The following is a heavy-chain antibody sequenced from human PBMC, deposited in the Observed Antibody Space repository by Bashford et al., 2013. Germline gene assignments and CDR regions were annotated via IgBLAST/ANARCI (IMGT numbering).Heavy chain of an antibody. V-gene: IGHV5-51*01. CDR3: ARSRDTAMGGFDK. CDR2: MGIIYPDDSDT. Sequence: GESLKISCKASGYDFSNSWIGWVRQMPGRGQEWMEIMGIIYPDDSDTRYSPSFEGQVTMSVDKSISTAYLQWSSLKASDTAIYYCARSRDTAMGGFDKWGQGGPGHRLL. D-gene: IGHD5-18*01. CDR1: GYDFSNSW. J-gene: IGHJ4*02.